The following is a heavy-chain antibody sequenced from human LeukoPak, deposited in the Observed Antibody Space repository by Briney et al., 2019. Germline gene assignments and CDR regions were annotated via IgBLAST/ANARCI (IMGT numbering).Heavy chain of an antibody. CDR2: IYYNGDT. D-gene: IGHD4-17*01. CDR3: ARVVNDYAIRYFDL. CDR1: GGSISRYY. Sequence: SETLSLTCTVSGGSISRYYWSWIRQPPGKGLEWIGYIYYNGDTKYNPSLKSRVTISVDTSKDQFSLRLRSVTAADTAVYYCARVVNDYAIRYFDLWGRGTLVPVSS. V-gene: IGHV4-59*01. J-gene: IGHJ2*01.